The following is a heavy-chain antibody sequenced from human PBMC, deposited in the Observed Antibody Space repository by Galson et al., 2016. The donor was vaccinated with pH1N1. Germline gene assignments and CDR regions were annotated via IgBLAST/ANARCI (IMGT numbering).Heavy chain of an antibody. Sequence: SVKVSCKASGYTFTSYGISWVRQAPGQGLEWMGWISAYNGNTNYAQKFQGRVTMTTDTSTSTAYMALRSLRSDDTAVYYCARDLRPSSSGYYSLDYWGQGTLVTVSS. V-gene: IGHV1-18*01. D-gene: IGHD3-22*01. CDR1: GYTFTSYG. CDR3: ARDLRPSSSGYYSLDY. J-gene: IGHJ4*02. CDR2: ISAYNGNT.